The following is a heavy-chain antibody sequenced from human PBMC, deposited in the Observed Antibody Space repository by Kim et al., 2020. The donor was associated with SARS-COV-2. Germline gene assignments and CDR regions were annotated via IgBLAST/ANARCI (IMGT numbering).Heavy chain of an antibody. V-gene: IGHV4-61*01. CDR3: ARDMYYYDSSGYYYSTFDY. D-gene: IGHD3-22*01. CDR2: IYYSGST. CDR1: GGSVSSGSYY. Sequence: SETLSLTCTVSGGSVSSGSYYWSWIRQPPGKGLEWIGYIYYSGSTNYNPSLKSRVTISVDTSKNQFSLKLSSVTAADTAVYYCARDMYYYDSSGYYYSTFDYWGQGTLVTVSS. J-gene: IGHJ4*02.